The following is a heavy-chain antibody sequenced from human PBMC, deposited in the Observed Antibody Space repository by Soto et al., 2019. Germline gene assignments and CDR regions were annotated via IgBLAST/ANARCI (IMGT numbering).Heavy chain of an antibody. V-gene: IGHV4-59*01. CDR2: IYYSGST. CDR3: ARGESSVDV. D-gene: IGHD3-10*01. Sequence: QVQLQESGPGLVKPSETLSLTCTVSGGSISSYYWSWIRRPPGQGLEWIGYIYYSGSTNYNPSLKSRVTISVDTSKNQFSLKLSSVTAADTAVYYCARGESSVDVWGQGTTVTVSS. CDR1: GGSISSYY. J-gene: IGHJ6*02.